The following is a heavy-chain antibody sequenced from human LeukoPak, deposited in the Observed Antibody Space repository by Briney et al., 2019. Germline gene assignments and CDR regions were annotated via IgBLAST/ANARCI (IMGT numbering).Heavy chain of an antibody. CDR3: ARRGYDSSAYSSSAFDY. V-gene: IGHV3-48*03. CDR2: ISASGSTI. J-gene: IGHJ4*02. D-gene: IGHD3-22*01. Sequence: PGGSLRLSCAASGFTFSAYEMNWGRQAPGRGLEWPSYISASGSTIYYADSVKGRFTISRDNAKNSLYLQMNSLRAEDTALYYCARRGYDSSAYSSSAFDYWGQGTLVSVSS. CDR1: GFTFSAYE.